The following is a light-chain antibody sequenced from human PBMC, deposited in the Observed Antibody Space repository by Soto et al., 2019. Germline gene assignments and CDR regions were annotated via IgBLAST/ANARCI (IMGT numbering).Light chain of an antibody. CDR2: EVT. Sequence: QSALTQPPSASGSPGQSVTISCTGTSSDVGYYNYVSWYQQHPGKAPKLMIYEVTKRPSGVPDRFSGSKSGNTASLTVSGLQAEEEAEYDCCSYAGSNNFVLFGGGTKLTVL. J-gene: IGLJ2*01. CDR1: SSDVGYYNY. CDR3: CSYAGSNNFVL. V-gene: IGLV2-8*01.